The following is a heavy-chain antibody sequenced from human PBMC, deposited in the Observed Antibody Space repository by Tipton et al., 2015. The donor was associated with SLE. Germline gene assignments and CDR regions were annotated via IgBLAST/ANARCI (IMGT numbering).Heavy chain of an antibody. D-gene: IGHD3-9*01. CDR1: GFIFSSHS. CDR2: ISSNSEHI. Sequence: SLRLSCAASGFIFSSHSMNWVRQAPGKGLDWVSSISSNSEHILYADSVKGRFTISRDNAKNSLYLQMNSVRAEDTAVYDCAREGPNYDILTGYWGYFDYWGQGTVVTVSS. CDR3: AREGPNYDILTGYWGYFDY. V-gene: IGHV3-21*01. J-gene: IGHJ4*02.